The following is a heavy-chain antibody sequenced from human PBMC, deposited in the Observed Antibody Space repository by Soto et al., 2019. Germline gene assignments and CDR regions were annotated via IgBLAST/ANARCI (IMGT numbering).Heavy chain of an antibody. D-gene: IGHD4-4*01. V-gene: IGHV3-21*01. CDR2: ISTTSSYI. CDR1: GFTXSSYV. CDR3: AREGSLYNDYISNCADY. J-gene: IGHJ4*02. Sequence: GGSLRLSCAASGFTXSSYVMSWVRQAPGKGLEWVSSISTTSSYIYYADSVKGRFTISRDNAKNSLYLLMNSLRAEDTAVYYCAREGSLYNDYISNCADYWGQGTLVTVSS.